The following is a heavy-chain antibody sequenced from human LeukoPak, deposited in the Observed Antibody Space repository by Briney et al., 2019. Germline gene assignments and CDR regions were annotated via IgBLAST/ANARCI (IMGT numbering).Heavy chain of an antibody. CDR1: VGSLSGYY. Sequence: SETLSLTCTVSVGSLSGYYWTWFRQPPGKGLECIGYIYYSGSTNYNPSLKSRLTISVDTSKNQFSLKLSSVTAADTAVYFCARIMAVRGAPDYFHYGIDVWGQGTTVTVSS. J-gene: IGHJ6*02. CDR3: ARIMAVRGAPDYFHYGIDV. V-gene: IGHV4-59*01. CDR2: IYYSGST. D-gene: IGHD3-10*01.